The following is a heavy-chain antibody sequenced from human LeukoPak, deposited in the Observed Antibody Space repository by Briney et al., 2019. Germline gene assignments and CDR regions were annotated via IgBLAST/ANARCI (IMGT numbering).Heavy chain of an antibody. CDR3: AKDVKPDSGRGVDY. D-gene: IGHD6-19*01. Sequence: GGSLRLSCAASGFTFSSYAMSWVRQAPGKGLEWVSAISGSGGSTYYADSVKGRFTISRDNSRNTLYLQMHSLSAEDTAVYYCAKDVKPDSGRGVDYWGQGTLVTVSS. CDR2: ISGSGGST. V-gene: IGHV3-23*01. CDR1: GFTFSSYA. J-gene: IGHJ4*02.